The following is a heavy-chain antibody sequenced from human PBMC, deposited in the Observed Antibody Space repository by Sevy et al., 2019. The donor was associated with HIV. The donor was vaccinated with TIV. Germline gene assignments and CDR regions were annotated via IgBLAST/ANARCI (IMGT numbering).Heavy chain of an antibody. V-gene: IGHV1-18*01. D-gene: IGHD3-22*01. CDR1: AYTFNSYG. Sequence: ASVKVSCKASAYTFNSYGISWVRQAPGQGLEWVGWISAYNGDTNYAQKLQGRVTMTTDTSTSTAYMELRSLRSDDTAVYSCARAEFGNSSGYFFDYWGQGTLVTVSS. CDR3: ARAEFGNSSGYFFDY. J-gene: IGHJ4*02. CDR2: ISAYNGDT.